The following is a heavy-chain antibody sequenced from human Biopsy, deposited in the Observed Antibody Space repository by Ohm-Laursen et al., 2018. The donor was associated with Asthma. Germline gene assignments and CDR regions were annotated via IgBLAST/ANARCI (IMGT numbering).Heavy chain of an antibody. J-gene: IGHJ3*02. CDR2: INAGNGNT. D-gene: IGHD3-9*01. CDR1: GYTFINYA. CDR3: ARTYYNFLTGQFTDAFAI. V-gene: IGHV1-3*01. Sequence: ASVKVSCKASGYTFINYAIHWVRQAPGQRLEWMGWINAGNGNTKYSQKFQGRVTITRDTSASTAYMDLSSLRSEDTAVYYCARTYYNFLTGQFTDAFAIWGQGKVGTASS.